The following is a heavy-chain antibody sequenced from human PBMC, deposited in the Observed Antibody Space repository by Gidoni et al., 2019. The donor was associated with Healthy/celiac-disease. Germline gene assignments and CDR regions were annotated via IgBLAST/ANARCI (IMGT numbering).Heavy chain of an antibody. J-gene: IGHJ4*02. D-gene: IGHD2-8*01. CDR1: GFTFISYS. V-gene: IGHV3-21*01. CDR3: ARDNGQQGDY. Sequence: EVQLVEPGGGLVKPGGSLRLSCAASGFTFISYSMNWVRQAPGKGLEWVSSISSSSSYIYYADSVKGRFTISRDNAKNSLYLQMNSLRAEDTAVYYCARDNGQQGDYWGQGTLVTVSS. CDR2: ISSSSSYI.